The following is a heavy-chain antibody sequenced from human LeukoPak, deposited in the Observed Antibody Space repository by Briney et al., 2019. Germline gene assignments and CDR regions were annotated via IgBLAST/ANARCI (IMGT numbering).Heavy chain of an antibody. CDR2: ISGSGGST. CDR1: GFTFGSYA. D-gene: IGHD3-9*01. CDR3: AKDSFDPYYDILTGYPFPDY. V-gene: IGHV3-23*01. J-gene: IGHJ4*02. Sequence: GGSLRLSCAASGFTFGSYAMSWVRQAPGKGLEWVSAISGSGGSTYYADSVKGRFTISRDNSKNTLYLQMNSLRAEDTAVYYCAKDSFDPYYDILTGYPFPDYWGQGTLVTVSS.